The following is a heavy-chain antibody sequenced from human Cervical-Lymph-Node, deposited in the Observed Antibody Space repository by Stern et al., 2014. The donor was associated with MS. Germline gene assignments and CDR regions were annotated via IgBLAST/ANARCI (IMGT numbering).Heavy chain of an antibody. Sequence: EVQLVESGPEVKRPGESLKISCQASGYTFTSYWIGWVRQMPGQGLEWIAIIFPGGSAIRSSPSFQGQVPIAADKSSSTAYLQWNNLKASDAAIYYCARQRYFDYWGQGTLVTVSS. V-gene: IGHV5-51*01. CDR1: GYTFTSYW. CDR3: ARQRYFDY. J-gene: IGHJ4*02. CDR2: IFPGGSAI.